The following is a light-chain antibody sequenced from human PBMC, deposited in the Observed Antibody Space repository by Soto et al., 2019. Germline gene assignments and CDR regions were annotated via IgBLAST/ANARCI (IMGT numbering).Light chain of an antibody. CDR2: HAS. CDR3: HQYAMSPLT. Sequence: EIVLTQSPGTLSLSPGDRATLSCRASQSVGNNFLGWYQQKPGQPPRLLVFHASIRATGIPDRFSGGGSGADFTLVISRLEPEDFAAYFCHQYAMSPLTFGGGTKVEIK. CDR1: QSVGNNF. V-gene: IGKV3-20*01. J-gene: IGKJ4*01.